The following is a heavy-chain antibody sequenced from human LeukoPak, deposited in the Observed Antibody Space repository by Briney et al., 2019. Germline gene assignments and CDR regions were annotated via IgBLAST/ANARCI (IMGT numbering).Heavy chain of an antibody. V-gene: IGHV3-48*01. CDR2: ISSDSSSI. D-gene: IGHD2-2*01. CDR1: GFTFSSYS. Sequence: PGGSLRLSCAASGFTFSSYSMNWVRQAPGKGLEWVSYISSDSSSIHYADSVEGRFTISRDNAKNSLYLQVNSLRVEDTAVYYCARGSSNFYFDYWGQGTLVTVSS. CDR3: ARGSSNFYFDY. J-gene: IGHJ4*02.